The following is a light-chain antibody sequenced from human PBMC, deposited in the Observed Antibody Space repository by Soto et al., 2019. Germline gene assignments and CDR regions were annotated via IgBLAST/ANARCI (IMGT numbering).Light chain of an antibody. Sequence: IVLTQSPGTLSLSPGERATLSCRTSQSVSNNYLAWYQQKPGQAPRLLIYGASSWATGIPDRFSSSGSGTDFTLSISRLEPEDFAVYYCQQYSSLWTFGQGTKVDIK. CDR1: QSVSNNY. CDR3: QQYSSLWT. J-gene: IGKJ1*01. CDR2: GAS. V-gene: IGKV3-20*01.